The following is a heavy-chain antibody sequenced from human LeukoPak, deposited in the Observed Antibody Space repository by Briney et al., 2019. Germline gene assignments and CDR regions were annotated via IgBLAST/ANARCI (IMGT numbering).Heavy chain of an antibody. CDR3: AREYSSSWHYYYYGMDV. CDR1: GFTFSSYA. J-gene: IGHJ6*02. V-gene: IGHV3-23*01. D-gene: IGHD6-13*01. CDR2: ISGSGGST. Sequence: GGSLRLFCAASGFTFSSYAMSWVRQAPGKGLEWVSAISGSGGSTYYADSVKGRFTISRDNSKNTLYLKMNSLRAEDTAVYYCAREYSSSWHYYYYGMDVWGQGTTVTVSS.